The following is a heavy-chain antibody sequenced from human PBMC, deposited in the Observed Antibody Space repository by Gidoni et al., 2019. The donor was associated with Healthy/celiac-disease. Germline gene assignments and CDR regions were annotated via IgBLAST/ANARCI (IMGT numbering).Heavy chain of an antibody. CDR3: ARVYRSYYDSSGYYPVDY. CDR1: GFTFSSSS. V-gene: IGHV3-21*01. D-gene: IGHD3-22*01. J-gene: IGHJ4*02. CDR2: ISSSSSYI. Sequence: EVQLVESGGGLVKPGGSLRLSCAASGFTFSSSSMNWVRQAPGKGLEWVSSISSSSSYIYYADSVKGRFTISRDNAKNSLYLQMNSLRAEDTAVYYCARVYRSYYDSSGYYPVDYWGQGTLVTVSS.